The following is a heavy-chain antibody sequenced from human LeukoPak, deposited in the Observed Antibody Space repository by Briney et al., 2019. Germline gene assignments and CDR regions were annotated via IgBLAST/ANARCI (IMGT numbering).Heavy chain of an antibody. CDR3: AKSGGSSSWTRPFDY. V-gene: IGHV3-23*01. CDR1: GFTFSSYA. J-gene: IGHJ4*02. CDR2: ISGSDGTT. Sequence: GGSLRLSCAASGFTFSSYAMSWVRQAPGKGLEWVSSISGSDGTTYYADSVKGRFTISRDNSKNTMYLQMNSLRAEDTAVYYCAKSGGSSSWTRPFDYWGQTTLVTVSS. D-gene: IGHD6-13*01.